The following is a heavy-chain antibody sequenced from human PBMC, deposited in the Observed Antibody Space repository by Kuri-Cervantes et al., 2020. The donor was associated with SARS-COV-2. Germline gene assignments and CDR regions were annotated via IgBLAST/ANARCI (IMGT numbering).Heavy chain of an antibody. CDR1: GYTFTSYA. Sequence: ASVKVSCKASGYTFTSYAMHWVRQAPGQRLEWMGWINAGNGNTKYSQKFQGRVTITRDTSASTAYMELSSLRSEDTAVYYCARDLSSSWSHNWFDPWDQGTLVTVSS. D-gene: IGHD6-13*01. CDR3: ARDLSSSWSHNWFDP. J-gene: IGHJ5*02. V-gene: IGHV1-3*01. CDR2: INAGNGNT.